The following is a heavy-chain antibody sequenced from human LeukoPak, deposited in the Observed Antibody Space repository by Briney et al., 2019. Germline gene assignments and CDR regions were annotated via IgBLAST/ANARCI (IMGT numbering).Heavy chain of an antibody. J-gene: IGHJ4*02. Sequence: NPSETLSLTCTVSGGSISSSSYYWGWIRQPPGKGLEWIGSIHYSGSTNYNPSLKSRVTISVDTSKNQFSLKLSSVTAADTAVYYCVSCWDLPGVIDYWGQGTLVTVSS. CDR2: IHYSGST. V-gene: IGHV4-39*07. CDR1: GGSISSSSYY. CDR3: VSCWDLPGVIDY. D-gene: IGHD6-19*01.